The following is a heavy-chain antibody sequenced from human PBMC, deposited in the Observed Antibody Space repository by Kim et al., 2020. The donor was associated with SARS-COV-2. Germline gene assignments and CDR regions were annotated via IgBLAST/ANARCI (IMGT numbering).Heavy chain of an antibody. CDR1: GGSISSSSYY. Sequence: SETLSLTCTVSGGSISSSSYYWGWIRQPPGKGLEWIGSIYYSGSTYYNPSLKSRVTISVDTCKNQFSLKLSSVTAADTAVYYCAILYGVMGFDYWGQGTLVTVSS. CDR2: IYYSGST. D-gene: IGHD4-17*01. J-gene: IGHJ4*02. V-gene: IGHV4-39*01. CDR3: AILYGVMGFDY.